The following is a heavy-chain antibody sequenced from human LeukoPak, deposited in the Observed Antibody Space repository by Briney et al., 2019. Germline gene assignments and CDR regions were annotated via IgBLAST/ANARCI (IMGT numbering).Heavy chain of an antibody. D-gene: IGHD1-26*01. V-gene: IGHV3-72*01. Sequence: PGGSLRLSCAASGFTFSDHYMDWVRQPPGKGLEWVGRTRDKAHTYTTEYAASVRGRFTISGDDSKNSLYLQMNSLKTEDTAVYYCARLSRQNGAAGDYWGQGTLVTVSS. CDR2: TRDKAHTYTT. CDR1: GFTFSDHY. J-gene: IGHJ4*02. CDR3: ARLSRQNGAAGDY.